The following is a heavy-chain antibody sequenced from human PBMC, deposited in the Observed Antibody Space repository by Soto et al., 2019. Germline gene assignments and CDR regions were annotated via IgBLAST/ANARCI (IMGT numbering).Heavy chain of an antibody. CDR1: GGSVSRGSFY. V-gene: IGHV4-61*01. Sequence: PSETLSLTCTVSGGSVSRGSFYWSWIRQPPGKGLEWIGYMYYSGSTTYNPSLRSRVTMSVDTSKNQFSLRLSSVTAADTAVYYCARAKSNYQTYDHWGQGSQVTVSS. CDR2: MYYSGST. CDR3: ARAKSNYQTYDH. J-gene: IGHJ4*02. D-gene: IGHD4-4*01.